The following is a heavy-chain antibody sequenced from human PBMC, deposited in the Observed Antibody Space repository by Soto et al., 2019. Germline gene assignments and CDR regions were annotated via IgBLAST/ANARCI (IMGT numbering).Heavy chain of an antibody. CDR2: ISSNGGST. CDR1: GFTFSSYA. CDR3: VRVIAAAGHNWFDP. Sequence: PGGYLRLSCSASGFTFSSYAMHWVRQAPGKGLEYVSAISSNGGSTYYADSVKGRFTFSRDNSKNTLYLQMSSLRAEDSAVYYCVRVIAAAGHNWFDPWGQGTLVTVSS. J-gene: IGHJ5*02. V-gene: IGHV3-64D*08. D-gene: IGHD6-13*01.